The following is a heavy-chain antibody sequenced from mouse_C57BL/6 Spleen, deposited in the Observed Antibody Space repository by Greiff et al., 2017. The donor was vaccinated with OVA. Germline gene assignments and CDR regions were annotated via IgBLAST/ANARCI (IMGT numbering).Heavy chain of an antibody. CDR3: TREGTYYGSSYGYFDV. D-gene: IGHD1-1*01. V-gene: IGHV5-9-1*02. CDR1: GFTFSSYA. CDR2: ISSGGDYI. Sequence: EVHLVESGEGLVKPGGSLKLSCAASGFTFSSYAMSWVRQTPEKRLEWVAYISSGGDYIYYADTVKGRFTISRDNARNTLYLQMSSLKSEDTAMYYCTREGTYYGSSYGYFDVWGTGTTVTVSS. J-gene: IGHJ1*03.